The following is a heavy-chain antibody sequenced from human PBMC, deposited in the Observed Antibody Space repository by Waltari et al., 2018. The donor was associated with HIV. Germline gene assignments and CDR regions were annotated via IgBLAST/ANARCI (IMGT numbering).Heavy chain of an antibody. J-gene: IGHJ2*01. Sequence: QVQLRESGPGLVKPSQTLSLTCTVSGGSISSGYYYWSWIRQPAGKGLEWIGRVYTSGSTNYNPSLESRVTISVDTSNNQFSLKLSSVTAADTAVYYCARALDYYESGSFPWWFFDLWGRGTLVTVTS. CDR2: VYTSGST. CDR1: GGSISSGYYY. CDR3: ARALDYYESGSFPWWFFDL. D-gene: IGHD3-10*01. V-gene: IGHV4-61*02.